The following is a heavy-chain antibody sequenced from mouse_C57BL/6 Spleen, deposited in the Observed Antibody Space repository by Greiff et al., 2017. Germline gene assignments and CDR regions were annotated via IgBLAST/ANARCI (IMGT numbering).Heavy chain of an antibody. J-gene: IGHJ2*01. CDR1: GYSITSGYY. D-gene: IGHD1-1*01. V-gene: IGHV3-6*01. CDR2: ISYDGSN. CDR3: ARGGDYYGSSGDY. Sequence: EVKLMESGPGLVKPSQSLSLTCSVTGYSITSGYYWNWIRQFPGNKLEWMGYISYDGSNNYNPSLKNRISITRDTSKNQFFLKLNSVPTEDTATNYCARGGDYYGSSGDYWGQGTTLTVSS.